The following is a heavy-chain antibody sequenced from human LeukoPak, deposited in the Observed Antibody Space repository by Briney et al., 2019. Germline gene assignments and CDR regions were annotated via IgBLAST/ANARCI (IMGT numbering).Heavy chain of an antibody. J-gene: IGHJ4*02. D-gene: IGHD2-2*01. CDR2: ISYDGSNA. CDR3: AKSLLPIVVVPAAMAD. Sequence: GSLRLSCAASGFTFSVYGMHWVRQAPGKGLEWVAIISYDGSNAYYGDSVKGRFTISRDNSKNTVYLQMNSLRAEDTAVYYCAKSLLPIVVVPAAMADWGKGTLVTVSS. V-gene: IGHV3-30*18. CDR1: GFTFSVYG.